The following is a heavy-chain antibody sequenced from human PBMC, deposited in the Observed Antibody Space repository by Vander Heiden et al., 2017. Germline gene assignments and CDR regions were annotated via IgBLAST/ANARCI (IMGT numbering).Heavy chain of an antibody. CDR3: ARVVGRRWFLEWAPLDY. Sequence: QVQLVESGGGVVQPGRSLRLSCAASGFTFSSYAMPWVRQAPGKGLEWVAVISYDGSNKYYADSVKGRFTISRDNSKNTLYLQMNSLRAEDTAVYYCARVVGRRWFLEWAPLDYWGQGTLVTVSS. CDR2: ISYDGSNK. J-gene: IGHJ4*02. CDR1: GFTFSSYA. D-gene: IGHD3-3*01. V-gene: IGHV3-30*01.